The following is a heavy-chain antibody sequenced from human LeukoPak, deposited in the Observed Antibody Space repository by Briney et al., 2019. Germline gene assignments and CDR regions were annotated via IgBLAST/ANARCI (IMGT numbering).Heavy chain of an antibody. V-gene: IGHV4-59*08. CDR1: GGSITGHH. J-gene: IGHJ3*02. Sequence: SETLSLTCTVSGGSITGHHWTWIRRPPGTGLEWIGYFYDSGDFNYNPSLKRRVTISMDMSNNRFSLSMSSVTAADTAMYYCARLLRPGGRKGDCFDIWGQGTMVTVSS. CDR2: FYDSGDF. D-gene: IGHD2-21*01. CDR3: ARLLRPGGRKGDCFDI.